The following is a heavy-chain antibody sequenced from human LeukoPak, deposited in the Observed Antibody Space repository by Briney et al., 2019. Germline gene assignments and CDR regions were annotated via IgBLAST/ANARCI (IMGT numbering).Heavy chain of an antibody. CDR3: ARVEGVYCGGDCYSTEYFQH. CDR1: GFTFSSYW. J-gene: IGHJ1*01. V-gene: IGHV3-7*01. Sequence: GGSLRLSCAASGFTFSSYWMSWVRQAPGKGLEWVANIKQDGSEKYYVDSVKGRFTISRDNAKNSLYLQMNSLRAEDTAVYYCARVEGVYCGGDCYSTEYFQHWGQGTPVTVSS. D-gene: IGHD2-21*01. CDR2: IKQDGSEK.